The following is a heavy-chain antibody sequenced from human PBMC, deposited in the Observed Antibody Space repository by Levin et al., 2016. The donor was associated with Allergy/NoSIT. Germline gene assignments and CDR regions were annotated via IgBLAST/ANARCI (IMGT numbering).Heavy chain of an antibody. D-gene: IGHD5-12*01. CDR2: ISSSSSTI. Sequence: VRQAPGKGLEWVSYISSSSSTIYYADSVKGRFTISRDNAKNSLYLQMNSLRDEDTAVYYCARDPPVREWLRSYDAFDIWGQGTMVTVSS. V-gene: IGHV3-48*02. J-gene: IGHJ3*02. CDR3: ARDPPVREWLRSYDAFDI.